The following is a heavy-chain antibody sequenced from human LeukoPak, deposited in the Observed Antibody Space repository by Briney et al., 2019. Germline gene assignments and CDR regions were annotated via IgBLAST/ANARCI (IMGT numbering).Heavy chain of an antibody. J-gene: IGHJ4*02. D-gene: IGHD2-2*02. V-gene: IGHV4-59*12. Sequence: PSETLSLTCTVSGASFSSYYWSWIRQPPGKGLEWIGYIYDSGNTNYNPSLMSRVTISVDTSKNQFSLKLSSVTAADTAVYYCATTDIVVVPAAIPFDYWGQGTLVTVSS. CDR1: GASFSSYY. CDR2: IYDSGNT. CDR3: ATTDIVVVPAAIPFDY.